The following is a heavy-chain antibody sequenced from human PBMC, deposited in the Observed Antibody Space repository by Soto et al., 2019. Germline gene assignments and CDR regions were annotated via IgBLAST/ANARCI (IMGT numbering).Heavy chain of an antibody. CDR3: TRQRDCSSTSCLDYYYHGMDV. CDR2: IKSKTDGGTP. J-gene: IGHJ6*02. CDR1: GFTFTTAW. D-gene: IGHD2-2*01. V-gene: IGHV3-15*07. Sequence: PGGSLRLSCAASGFTFTTAWINWVRQAPGKGLEWVGRIKSKTDGGTPDFAAPVRGRFAISRDDSKSIAYLQMNSLKTEDTAVYYCTRQRDCSSTSCLDYYYHGMDVWGQGTTVTVSS.